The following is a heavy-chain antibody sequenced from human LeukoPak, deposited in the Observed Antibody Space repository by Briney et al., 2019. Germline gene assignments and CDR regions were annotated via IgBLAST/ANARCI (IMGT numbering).Heavy chain of an antibody. CDR1: GGSISSYY. V-gene: IGHV4-59*12. CDR2: IYYSGST. CDR3: ARAPRGYSYGHDAFDI. Sequence: SSETLSLTCTVSGGSISSYYWSWIRQPPGKGLEWIGYIYYSGSTNYNPSPKSRVTISVDRSKNQFSLKLSSVTAADTAVYYCARAPRGYSYGHDAFDIWGQGTMVTVSS. D-gene: IGHD5-18*01. J-gene: IGHJ3*02.